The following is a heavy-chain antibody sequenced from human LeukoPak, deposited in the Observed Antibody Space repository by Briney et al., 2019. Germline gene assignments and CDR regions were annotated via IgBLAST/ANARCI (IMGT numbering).Heavy chain of an antibody. Sequence: GGSLRLSCAASGFTFSSYDMSWVRQAPGKGLEWLSTISASGGTTYYADSVQSRFTISRDNSKNMLYLRMNSLRAEDTALYYCAKGGPYSKFPFDPWGQGTLVTVLS. D-gene: IGHD4-11*01. V-gene: IGHV3-23*01. CDR2: ISASGGTT. J-gene: IGHJ5*02. CDR1: GFTFSSYD. CDR3: AKGGPYSKFPFDP.